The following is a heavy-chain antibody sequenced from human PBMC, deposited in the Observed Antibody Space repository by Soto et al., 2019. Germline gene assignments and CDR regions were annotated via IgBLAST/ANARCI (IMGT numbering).Heavy chain of an antibody. CDR3: ARGKNWIDP. V-gene: IGHV4-31*03. J-gene: IGHJ5*02. Sequence: PSENLSLTCTVSGGSISSGGYHWSWIRQHPGKGLEWIGYIYYSGSTYYNPSLKSRVTISVDTSKNQFSLKLSSVTAADTAVYYCARGKNWIDPWGQGTLVTVYS. CDR1: GGSISSGGYH. CDR2: IYYSGST.